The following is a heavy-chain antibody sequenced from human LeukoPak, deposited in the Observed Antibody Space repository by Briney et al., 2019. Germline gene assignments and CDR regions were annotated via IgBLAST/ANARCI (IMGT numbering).Heavy chain of an antibody. D-gene: IGHD3-22*01. V-gene: IGHV3-30*03. CDR2: ISYDGSNK. Sequence: GGSLRLSCAASGFTFSSYGMHWVRQAPGKGLEWVAVISYDGSNKYYADSVKGRFTISRDNSKNTLYLQMNSLRAEDTAVYYCASSADYYDSSGYAFDIWGQGTMVTVSS. CDR3: ASSADYYDSSGYAFDI. J-gene: IGHJ3*02. CDR1: GFTFSSYG.